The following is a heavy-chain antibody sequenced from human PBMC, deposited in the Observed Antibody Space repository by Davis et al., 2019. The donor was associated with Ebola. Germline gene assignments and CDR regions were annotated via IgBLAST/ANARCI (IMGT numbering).Heavy chain of an antibody. J-gene: IGHJ4*01. CDR3: ARGPSTGNSFSY. D-gene: IGHD4-23*01. Sequence: GESLKISCAASGFTFSSYWMSWVRQAPGKGLEWVANIKQDGSEKYYVDSVKGRFTISRDNAKNSLSLQMNGLGAEDTAVYYCARGPSTGNSFSYWGRGTLVTVSS. CDR1: GFTFSSYW. V-gene: IGHV3-7*01. CDR2: IKQDGSEK.